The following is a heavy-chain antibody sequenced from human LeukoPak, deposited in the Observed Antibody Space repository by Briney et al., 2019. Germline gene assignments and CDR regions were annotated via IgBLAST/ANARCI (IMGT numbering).Heavy chain of an antibody. CDR2: IYYSGST. D-gene: IGHD3-22*01. J-gene: IGHJ4*02. Sequence: SQTLSLTCTVSGGSISSYYWSWIRQPPGKGLEWIGYIYYSGSTNYNPSLKSRVTISADTSKNQFSLKLTSVTAADTAVYYCARRYDTFGWIDYWGQGTLVTVSS. V-gene: IGHV4-59*01. CDR3: ARRYDTFGWIDY. CDR1: GGSISSYY.